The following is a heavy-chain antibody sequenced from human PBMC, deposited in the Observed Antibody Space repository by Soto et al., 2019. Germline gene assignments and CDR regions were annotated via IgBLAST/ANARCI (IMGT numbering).Heavy chain of an antibody. CDR2: IYHSGST. D-gene: IGHD3-10*01. Sequence: SETLSLTCGVSGYSISSCYYWGWIRQPPGKGLEWLGSIYHSGSTYYNPSLKSRVTISVDTSKNQFSLRLSSVTAADTAVYYCARDHLTRHTSGSLYYYGMDVWGQGTTVTVSS. CDR3: ARDHLTRHTSGSLYYYGMDV. J-gene: IGHJ6*02. V-gene: IGHV4-38-2*02. CDR1: GYSISSCYY.